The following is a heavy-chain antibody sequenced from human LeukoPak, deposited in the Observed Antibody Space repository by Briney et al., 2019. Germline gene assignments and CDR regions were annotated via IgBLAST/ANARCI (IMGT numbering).Heavy chain of an antibody. CDR2: IKQDGSEK. D-gene: IGHD6-13*01. V-gene: IGHV3-7*01. CDR1: GFTFSSYW. CDR3: AREPTSQQLVDYYYYMDV. J-gene: IGHJ6*03. Sequence: GGSLRLSCAASGFTFSSYWMSWVRQAPGKGLVWVANIKQDGSEKYYVDSVKGRFTISRDNAKNSLYLQMYSLRAEDTAVYYCAREPTSQQLVDYYYYMDVWGKGTTVTVSS.